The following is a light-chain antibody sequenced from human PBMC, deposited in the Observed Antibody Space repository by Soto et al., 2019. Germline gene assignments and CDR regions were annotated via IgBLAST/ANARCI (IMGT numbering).Light chain of an antibody. CDR3: QLYGDSGIT. V-gene: IGKV3-20*01. CDR2: DAS. Sequence: EIMLTQSPGTLSFSPGERATLSCRASQSISRNFIAWYQQKPGQAPRLLIYDASTRATGSPDRFSGSGSGTYFTLTINRLEPEDFAVYHCQLYGDSGITFGGGTKLEIK. CDR1: QSISRNF. J-gene: IGKJ4*01.